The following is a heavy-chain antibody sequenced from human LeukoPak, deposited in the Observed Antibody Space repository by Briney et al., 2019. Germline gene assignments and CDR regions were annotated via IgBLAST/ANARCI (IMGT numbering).Heavy chain of an antibody. D-gene: IGHD3-10*01. CDR3: AKGYYYGSGSYSTFDY. CDR1: EFTFSACG. CDR2: ISYDATYK. V-gene: IGHV3-30*18. Sequence: GTSLRLSCAASEFTFSACGMHWVRQAPGKGLEWVAVISYDATYKYYADSVEGRFNISRDNSKNTLYVQMSSLRADDTAVYYCAKGYYYGSGSYSTFDYWGQGTLVTVSS. J-gene: IGHJ4*02.